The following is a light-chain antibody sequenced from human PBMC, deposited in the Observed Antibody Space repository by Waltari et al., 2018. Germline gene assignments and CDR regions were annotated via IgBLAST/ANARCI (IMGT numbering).Light chain of an antibody. V-gene: IGLV1-51*01. CDR3: GTWDSSLNAYV. Sequence: HSVLTQPPSVSAAPGQKVTISCSGSTSNIGTNYVSWYQQVPGTAPKLLIYDNDKRPSGIPDRFSGSKSGTSATLGITGLQTGDEADHYCGTWDSSLNAYVFGSGTKVTVL. CDR1: TSNIGTNY. J-gene: IGLJ1*01. CDR2: DND.